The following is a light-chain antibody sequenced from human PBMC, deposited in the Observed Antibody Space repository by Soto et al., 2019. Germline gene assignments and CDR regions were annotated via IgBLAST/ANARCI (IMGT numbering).Light chain of an antibody. CDR1: SANIGGNS. Sequence: AGLTEPPAVYAARGQKVTIPYNRISANIGGNSVSWYQPLPGTAPKLLIYDDNKRPSGIPDRFSGSKSGTSATLGITGFQTGDEADYYCGSWDSSLSAYVFGTGTKV. CDR3: GSWDSSLSAYV. J-gene: IGLJ1*01. V-gene: IGLV1-51*01. CDR2: DDN.